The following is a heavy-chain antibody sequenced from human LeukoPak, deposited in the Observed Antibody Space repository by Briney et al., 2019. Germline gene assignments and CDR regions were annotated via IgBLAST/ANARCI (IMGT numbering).Heavy chain of an antibody. J-gene: IGHJ4*02. V-gene: IGHV3-53*01. Sequence: GGSLRLSRAASGFTVSSNYMSWVRQAPGKGLEWVSVIYSGGSTYYADSVKGRFTISRDNSKNTLYLQMNSLRAEDTAVYYCARDGGRGTFDYWGQGTLVTVSS. D-gene: IGHD3-16*01. CDR3: ARDGGRGTFDY. CDR2: IYSGGST. CDR1: GFTVSSNY.